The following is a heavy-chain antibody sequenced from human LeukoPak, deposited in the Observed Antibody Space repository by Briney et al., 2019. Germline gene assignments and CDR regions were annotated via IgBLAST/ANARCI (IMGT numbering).Heavy chain of an antibody. CDR1: GYTFTSYA. D-gene: IGHD3-9*01. CDR3: ARVGQHGSRVQLRYFDWLYAFDI. J-gene: IGHJ3*02. V-gene: IGHV1-69*13. CDR2: IIPIFGTA. Sequence: ASVKVSCKASGYTFTSYAISWVRQAPGQGLEWMGGIIPIFGTANYAQKFQGRVTITADESTSTAYMELSSLRSEDTAVYYCARVGQHGSRVQLRYFDWLYAFDIWGQGTMVTVSS.